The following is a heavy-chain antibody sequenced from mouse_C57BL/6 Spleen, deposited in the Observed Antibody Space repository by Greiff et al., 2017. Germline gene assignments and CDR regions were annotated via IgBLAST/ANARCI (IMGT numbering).Heavy chain of an antibody. CDR2: ISDGGSYT. CDR3: ARDRDYYRAFAY. J-gene: IGHJ3*01. V-gene: IGHV5-4*01. CDR1: GFTFSSYA. D-gene: IGHD1-1*01. Sequence: EVKLVESGGGLVKPGGSLKLSCAASGFTFSSYAMSWVRQTPEKRLEWVATISDGGSYTYYPDNVKGRFTISRDNAKNNLYLQMSHLKSEDTAMYYCARDRDYYRAFAYWGQGTLVTVSA.